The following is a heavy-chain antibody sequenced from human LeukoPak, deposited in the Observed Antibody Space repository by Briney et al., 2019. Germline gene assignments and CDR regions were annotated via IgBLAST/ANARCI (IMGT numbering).Heavy chain of an antibody. CDR1: GGSFSGYY. Sequence: SETLSLTCAVYGGSFSGYYWSWIRQPPGKGLEWIGEINHSGSTNYNPSLKSRVTTSVDTSKNQFSLKLSSVTAADTAVYYCARRRAQFTYYYGSGSFSYWGQGTLVTVSS. CDR2: INHSGST. CDR3: ARRRAQFTYYYGSGSFSY. J-gene: IGHJ4*02. D-gene: IGHD3-10*01. V-gene: IGHV4-34*01.